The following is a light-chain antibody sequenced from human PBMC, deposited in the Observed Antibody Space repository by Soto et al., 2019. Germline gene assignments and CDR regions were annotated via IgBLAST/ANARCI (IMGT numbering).Light chain of an antibody. Sequence: AIQMTQSPSSLSASVGDRVTITCRASQGIRNDLGWYQQKPGKAPKLLIYAASSLQSGVPSRFSGSGSGTDFTLPLSSLQPEDFSTYFCLQEYNYPLTFGGGTKVEIK. CDR2: AAS. V-gene: IGKV1-6*01. CDR1: QGIRND. J-gene: IGKJ4*01. CDR3: LQEYNYPLT.